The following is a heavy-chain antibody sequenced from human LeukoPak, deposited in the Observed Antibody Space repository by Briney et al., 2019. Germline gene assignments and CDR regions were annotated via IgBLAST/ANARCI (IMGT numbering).Heavy chain of an antibody. CDR1: GFTFSDYI. V-gene: IGHV3-72*01. CDR2: IRRGSDGYTT. D-gene: IGHD5/OR15-5a*01. J-gene: IGHJ3*02. Sequence: PGGSLRLSCAASGFTFSDYILDWVRQAPGKGLEWVGRIRRGSDGYTTEYAASVKGRFIISRDDSKNSLFLHMNSLKTEDTALYHSTRDGGDSVNSAFDIWGQGTMVTVSS. CDR3: TRDGGDSVNSAFDI.